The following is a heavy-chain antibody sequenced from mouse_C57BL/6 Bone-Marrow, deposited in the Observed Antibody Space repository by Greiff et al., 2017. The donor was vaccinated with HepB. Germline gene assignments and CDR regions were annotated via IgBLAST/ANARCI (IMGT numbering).Heavy chain of an antibody. D-gene: IGHD1-2*01. J-gene: IGHJ4*01. Sequence: EVMLVESGAELVRPGASVKLSCTASGFNIKDDYMHWVKQRPEQGLEWIGWIDPENGDTEYASKFQGKATITADTSSNTAYLQLSSLTSEDTAVYYCTTATAAAMDYWGQGTSVTVSS. CDR2: IDPENGDT. V-gene: IGHV14-4*01. CDR3: TTATAAAMDY. CDR1: GFNIKDDY.